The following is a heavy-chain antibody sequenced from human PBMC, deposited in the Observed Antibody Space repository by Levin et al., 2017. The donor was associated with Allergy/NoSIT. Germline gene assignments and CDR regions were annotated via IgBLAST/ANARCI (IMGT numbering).Heavy chain of an antibody. D-gene: IGHD2-15*01. CDR1: GGSISSYY. CDR3: ARDAGVVVAPGGYYYYGMDV. Sequence: PSETLSLTCTVSGGSISSYYWSWIRQPPGKGLEWIGYIYYSGSTNYNPSLKSRVTISVDTSKNQFSLKLSSVTAADTAVYYCARDAGVVVAPGGYYYYGMDVWGQGTTVTVSS. V-gene: IGHV4-59*01. CDR2: IYYSGST. J-gene: IGHJ6*02.